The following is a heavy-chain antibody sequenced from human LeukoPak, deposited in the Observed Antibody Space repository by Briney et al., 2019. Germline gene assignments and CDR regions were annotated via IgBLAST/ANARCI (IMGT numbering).Heavy chain of an antibody. D-gene: IGHD3-16*01. J-gene: IGHJ3*01. Sequence: ESGPTLVNPTQTLTSTCSFSGFSLITSGVGVGWIRQSPGKALEWVAIIYWDNDKRYSPYLNSRLSITKDTSNNQVVLTMTNVDPVDTGTYFCAHIMITFGGVLRDDAFDVWGPGTVVTVSP. V-gene: IGHV2-5*02. CDR2: IYWDNDK. CDR3: AHIMITFGGVLRDDAFDV. CDR1: GFSLITSGVG.